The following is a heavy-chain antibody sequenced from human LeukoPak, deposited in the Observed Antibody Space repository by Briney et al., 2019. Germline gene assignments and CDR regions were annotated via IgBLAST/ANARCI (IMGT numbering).Heavy chain of an antibody. CDR1: GYTFTSYG. CDR3: ARDGAFFRGTAMVYDGGADY. J-gene: IGHJ4*02. Sequence: ASAKVSCKASGYTFTSYGISWVRQAPGQGLEWMGWISAYNGKTNYAQKLQGRVTMTTDTSTSTAYMELRSLRSDDTAVYYCARDGAFFRGTAMVYDGGADYWGQGTLVTVSS. CDR2: ISAYNGKT. D-gene: IGHD5-18*01. V-gene: IGHV1-18*01.